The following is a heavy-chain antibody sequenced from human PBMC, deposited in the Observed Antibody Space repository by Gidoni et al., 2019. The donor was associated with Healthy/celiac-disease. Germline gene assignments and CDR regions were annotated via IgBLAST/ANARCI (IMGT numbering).Heavy chain of an antibody. CDR2: ISYDGSNK. CDR3: ARGGNYYYMDV. J-gene: IGHJ6*03. V-gene: IGHV3-30-3*01. Sequence: QVQLVESGGGVVQPGRSLRLSCAASGFTFSSYAMHWVRQAPGKGLEWVAVISYDGSNKYYADSVKGRFTISRDNSKNTLYLQMNSLRAEDTAVYYCARGGNYYYMDVWGKGTTVTVSS. CDR1: GFTFSSYA.